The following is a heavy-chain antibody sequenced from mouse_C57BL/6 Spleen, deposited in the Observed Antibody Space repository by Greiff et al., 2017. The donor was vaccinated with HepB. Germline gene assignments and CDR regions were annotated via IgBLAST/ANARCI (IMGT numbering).Heavy chain of an antibody. CDR1: GYTFTSYD. D-gene: IGHD2-10*02. CDR2: IYPRDGSN. J-gene: IGHJ2*01. CDR3: AREGYGNYGDY. Sequence: VQLQQSGPELVKPGASVKLSCKASGYTFTSYDINWVKQRPGPGLEWIGWIYPRDGSNKYNEKFKGKATLTVDTSSSTAYMELHSLTSEDSAVYFCAREGYGNYGDYWGQGTTLTVSS. V-gene: IGHV1-85*01.